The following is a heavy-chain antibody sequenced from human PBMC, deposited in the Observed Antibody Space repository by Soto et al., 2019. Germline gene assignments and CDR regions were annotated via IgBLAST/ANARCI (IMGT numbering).Heavy chain of an antibody. J-gene: IGHJ4*02. CDR2: INPNSGGT. Sequence: GASVKVSCKASGYTFTGYYMHWVRQAPGQGLEWMGWINPNSGGTNYAQKFQGRVTMTRDTSISTAYMELSRLRSDDTAVYYCARVPTNAYVCDPGDYWGQGTLVTVS. D-gene: IGHD2-8*01. V-gene: IGHV1-2*02. CDR1: GYTFTGYY. CDR3: ARVPTNAYVCDPGDY.